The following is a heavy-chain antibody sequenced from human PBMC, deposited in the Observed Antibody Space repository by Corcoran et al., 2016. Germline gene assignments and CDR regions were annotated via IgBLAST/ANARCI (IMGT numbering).Heavy chain of an antibody. V-gene: IGHV4-59*01. Sequence: QVQLQESGPGLVKPSETLSLTCTVAGGSISSYYWSWIRQPPGKGLEWIGYIYYSGSTNYNPSLKSRVTISVDTSKNQFSLKLSSVTAADTAVYYCAREDCSGGSCYSGWGQGTLVTVSS. J-gene: IGHJ4*02. CDR2: IYYSGST. CDR1: GGSISSYY. CDR3: AREDCSGGSCYSG. D-gene: IGHD2-15*01.